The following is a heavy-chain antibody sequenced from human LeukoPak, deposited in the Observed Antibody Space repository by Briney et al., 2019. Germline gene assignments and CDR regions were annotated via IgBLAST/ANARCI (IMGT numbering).Heavy chain of an antibody. V-gene: IGHV1-69*13. CDR1: GGTFRHYA. CDR2: IIPLFGTP. J-gene: IGHJ3*01. D-gene: IGHD6-19*01. CDR3: AREGADSGWYRAFDL. Sequence: SVKVSCKASGGTFRHYAINWVRQAPGPGLERMGGIIPLFGTPNYAQKFRGRVTISADESTSTAYMELSSLKSDDTAIYYCAREGADSGWYRAFDLWGQGTMVTVSS.